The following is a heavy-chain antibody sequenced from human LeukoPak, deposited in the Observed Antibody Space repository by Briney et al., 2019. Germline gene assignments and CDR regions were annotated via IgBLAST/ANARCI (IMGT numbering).Heavy chain of an antibody. Sequence: SETLSLTCTVSGGSISSSSYYWGWIRQPPGKGLEWIGSIYYSGSTYYNPSLKSRVTISVDTSKNQFSLKLSSVTAADTAVYYCASTPGVVITFDFDYWGQGTLVTVSS. J-gene: IGHJ4*02. CDR3: ASTPGVVITFDFDY. V-gene: IGHV4-39*01. CDR2: IYYSGST. CDR1: GGSISSSSYY. D-gene: IGHD3-22*01.